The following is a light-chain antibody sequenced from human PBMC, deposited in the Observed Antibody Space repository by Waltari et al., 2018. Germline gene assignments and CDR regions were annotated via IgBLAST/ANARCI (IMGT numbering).Light chain of an antibody. V-gene: IGKV4-1*01. J-gene: IGKJ4*01. CDR3: QHYYSAPVT. CDR2: WAY. CDR1: QILFYDSNNRNY. Sequence: IVMTQSPDSLAVSLGERATISCRSNQILFYDSNNRNYLAWYQQKPGQPPRPLIYWAYMRQSGVPDRFTGSGSGTDFTLTISSLQAEDVAVYFCQHYYSAPVTFGGGTRVEIQ.